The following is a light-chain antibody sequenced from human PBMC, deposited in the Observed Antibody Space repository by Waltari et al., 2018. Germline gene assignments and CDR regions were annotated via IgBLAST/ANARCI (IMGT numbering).Light chain of an antibody. V-gene: IGKV3-20*01. CDR2: EAS. CDR3: QHHERLPGK. J-gene: IGKJ1*01. Sequence: EFLLTQFPGPLSLSPVDRVTLSCRASQSIAKYLVWYQQKPGQAPRLLMYEASRRDTGVPDRFSGSGSGTDFSLTISGLEPEDFAVYYCQHHERLPGKFGQGTKVEI. CDR1: QSIAKY.